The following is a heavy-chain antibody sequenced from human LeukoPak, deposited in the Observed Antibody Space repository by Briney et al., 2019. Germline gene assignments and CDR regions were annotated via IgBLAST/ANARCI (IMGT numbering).Heavy chain of an antibody. Sequence: SETLSLTCAVYGGSFSGYYWSWIRQPPGKGLEWIGEIKHSGSTNYNPSLKSRVTISVDTSKNQFSLKLSSVTAADMAVYYCARGFRRFDPWGQGTLVTVSS. J-gene: IGHJ5*02. CDR3: ARGFRRFDP. D-gene: IGHD3-10*01. V-gene: IGHV4-34*01. CDR1: GGSFSGYY. CDR2: IKHSGST.